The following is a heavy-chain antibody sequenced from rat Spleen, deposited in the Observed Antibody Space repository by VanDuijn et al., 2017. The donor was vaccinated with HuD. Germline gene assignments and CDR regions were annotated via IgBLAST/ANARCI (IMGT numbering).Heavy chain of an antibody. Sequence: EVQLVESDGALVQPGRSLKLSCAASGFTFSTYGMAWVRQAPKKGLEWVATIIYDGSRTYYRDSVKGRFTISRDNAKNTQYLEMDSLRSEDTATYYCARGYVMDAWGQGASVTVSS. V-gene: IGHV5-29*01. CDR2: IIYDGSRT. J-gene: IGHJ4*01. CDR3: ARGYVMDA. CDR1: GFTFSTYG.